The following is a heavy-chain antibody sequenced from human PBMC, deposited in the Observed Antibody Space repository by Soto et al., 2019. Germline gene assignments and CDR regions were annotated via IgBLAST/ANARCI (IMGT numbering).Heavy chain of an antibody. V-gene: IGHV3-30*04. D-gene: IGHD3-9*01. CDR2: ISYDGSNK. CDR3: ARGSSYDILSGHYGMDI. CDR1: GFTFSSYA. Sequence: PGGSLRLSCAASGFTFSSYAIHWVRQAPGKVLEWVAVISYDGSNKYYVDSVKGRFIISRDSAKRTVYLQINGLRLDDTAVYSCARGSSYDILSGHYGMDIWGPGTTVTVSS. J-gene: IGHJ6*02.